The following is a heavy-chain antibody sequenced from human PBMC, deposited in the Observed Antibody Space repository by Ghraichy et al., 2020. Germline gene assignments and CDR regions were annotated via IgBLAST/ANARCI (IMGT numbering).Heavy chain of an antibody. CDR1: GFTFSSYW. D-gene: IGHD2-15*01. J-gene: IGHJ4*02. CDR2: LKQNASAI. CDR3: ARAPSGRWSQFMGY. V-gene: IGHV3-7*03. Sequence: GGSLRLSCGASGFTFSSYWMNWVRQSPGKGLEWVASLKQNASAIYYVDSVKGRFTISRDNARNSLFLQMNSLRAEDTAVYYCARAPSGRWSQFMGYWGQGTLVTVSS.